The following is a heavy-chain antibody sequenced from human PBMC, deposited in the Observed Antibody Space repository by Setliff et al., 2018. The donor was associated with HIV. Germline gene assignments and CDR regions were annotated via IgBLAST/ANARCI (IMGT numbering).Heavy chain of an antibody. CDR2: IYYSGST. V-gene: IGHV4-31*03. CDR1: GDSISSGGFY. CDR3: ARDNPHFGVASSYYYGMDV. D-gene: IGHD3-3*01. Sequence: SETLSLTCTVSGDSISSGGFYCNWFRQYPEKGLEWIGYIYYSGSTYYNPSLKSRLTISLDTSKNQFSLKLTSVTAADTAVYYCARDNPHFGVASSYYYGMDVWGQGTTVTVSS. J-gene: IGHJ6*02.